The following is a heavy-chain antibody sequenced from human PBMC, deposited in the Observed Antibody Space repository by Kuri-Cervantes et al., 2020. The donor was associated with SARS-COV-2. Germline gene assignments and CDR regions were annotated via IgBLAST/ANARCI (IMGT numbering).Heavy chain of an antibody. CDR1: GFTFSSYE. D-gene: IGHD6-6*01. V-gene: IGHV3-48*03. CDR2: ISSSGSTI. J-gene: IGHJ5*02. CDR3: AKDIREQLVGGVGWFDP. Sequence: LSLTCAASGFTFSSYEMNWVRQAPGKGLEWVSYISSSGSTIYYADSVKGRFTISRDNAKNSLYLQMNSLRAEDTALYYCAKDIREQLVGGVGWFDPWGQGTLVTVSS.